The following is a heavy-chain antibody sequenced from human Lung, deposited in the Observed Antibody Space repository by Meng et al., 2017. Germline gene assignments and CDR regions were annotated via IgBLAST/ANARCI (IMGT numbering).Heavy chain of an antibody. CDR1: GGSFSDYY. V-gene: IGHV4-34*01. D-gene: IGHD4-11*01. J-gene: IGHJ4*02. CDR2: INHSGST. CDR3: ARGPTTMAHDFDY. Sequence: QGQLQQWGAGLLKASVTLSPTCVVSGGSFSDYYWSWIRQPPGKGLEWIGEINHSGSTNYNPSLESRATISVDTSQNNLSLKLSSVTAADSAVYYCARGPTTMAHDFDYWGQGTLVTVSS.